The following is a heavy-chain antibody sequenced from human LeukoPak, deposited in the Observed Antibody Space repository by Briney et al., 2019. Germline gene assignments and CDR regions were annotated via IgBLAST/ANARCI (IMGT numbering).Heavy chain of an antibody. Sequence: PGGSLRLSCAASGFTFSSYGMHWVRQAPGKGLEWVAVISYDGSNKYYADSVKGRFTISRDNSKNTLYLQMNSLRAEDTAVYYCATHLGATTDYWGQGTLVTVSS. J-gene: IGHJ4*02. D-gene: IGHD1-26*01. CDR2: ISYDGSNK. V-gene: IGHV3-30*03. CDR3: ATHLGATTDY. CDR1: GFTFSSYG.